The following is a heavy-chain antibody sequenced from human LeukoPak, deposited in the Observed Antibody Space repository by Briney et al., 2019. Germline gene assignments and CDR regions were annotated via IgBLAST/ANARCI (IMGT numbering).Heavy chain of an antibody. CDR3: ASVKVRGGYCSSTSCFVLNP. D-gene: IGHD2-2*01. CDR2: INPNSGGT. J-gene: IGHJ5*02. V-gene: IGHV1-2*02. Sequence: ASVKVSCKASGGTFSSYAISWVRQAPGQGLEWMGWINPNSGGTNYAQKFQGRVTMTRDTSISTAYMELSRLRSDDTAVYYCASVKVRGGYCSSTSCFVLNPWGQGTLVTVSS. CDR1: GGTFSSYA.